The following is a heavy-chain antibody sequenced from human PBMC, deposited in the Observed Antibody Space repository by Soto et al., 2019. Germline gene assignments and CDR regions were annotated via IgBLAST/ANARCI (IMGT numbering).Heavy chain of an antibody. V-gene: IGHV3-30-3*01. CDR2: ISYDGSNK. Sequence: GGSLRLSCAASGFTFSSYAVHWVRQAPGKGLEWVAVISYDGSNKYYADSVKGRFTISRDNSKNTLYLQMNSLRAEDTAVYYCARGGSYVTSYYFDYWGQGTLVTVSS. J-gene: IGHJ4*02. D-gene: IGHD5-18*01. CDR3: ARGGSYVTSYYFDY. CDR1: GFTFSSYA.